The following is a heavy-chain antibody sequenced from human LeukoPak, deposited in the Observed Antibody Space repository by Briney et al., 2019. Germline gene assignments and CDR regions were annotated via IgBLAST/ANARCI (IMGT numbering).Heavy chain of an antibody. CDR3: ASRSGYSSDDGMDV. J-gene: IGHJ6*04. V-gene: IGHV3-21*01. D-gene: IGHD6-19*01. CDR1: GFTFSSYS. CDR2: ISSSSSYI. Sequence: RSGGSLRLSCAASGFTFSSYSMNWVRQAPGKGLEWVSSISSSSSYIYYADSVKGRFTISRDNAKNSLYLQMNSLRAEDTAVYYCASRSGYSSDDGMDVWGKWTTITVSS.